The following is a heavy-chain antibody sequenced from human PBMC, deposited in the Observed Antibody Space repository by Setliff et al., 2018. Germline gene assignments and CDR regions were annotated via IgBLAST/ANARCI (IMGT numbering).Heavy chain of an antibody. Sequence: NPSETLSLTCSVSGGIIYDHWWTWIRQPAGAGLEWIGRIYSDGSADYNPSLRSRVTISVDKSKNQFFLKLTSMTAADTAIYYCARYNSSAACFDLWGPGTLVTVSS. CDR2: IYSDGSA. CDR3: ARYNSSAACFDL. CDR1: GGIIYDHW. V-gene: IGHV4-4*07. J-gene: IGHJ5*02. D-gene: IGHD1-20*01.